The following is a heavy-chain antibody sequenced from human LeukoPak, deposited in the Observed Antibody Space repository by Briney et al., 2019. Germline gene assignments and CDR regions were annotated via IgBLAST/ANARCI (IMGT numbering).Heavy chain of an antibody. D-gene: IGHD3-22*01. CDR3: AKGNYYFDSSGYFHFDY. Sequence: GGSLRLSCAASGFTFSNYAMSWVRQAPGKGLEWVSTISVSGGSTYYTDSVKGRFTISRDNSKNTLYLQMNSLRAEDTAVYYCAKGNYYFDSSGYFHFDYWGQGTLVTVSS. CDR1: GFTFSNYA. V-gene: IGHV3-23*01. J-gene: IGHJ4*02. CDR2: ISVSGGST.